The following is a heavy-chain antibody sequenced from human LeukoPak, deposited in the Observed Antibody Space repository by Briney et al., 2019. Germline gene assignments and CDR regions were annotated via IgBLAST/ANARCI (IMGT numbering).Heavy chain of an antibody. CDR2: IWSDGSNK. CDR1: GFTFSTYV. CDR3: ARDPPGYCSSASCYSSFDY. V-gene: IGHV3-33*01. J-gene: IGHJ4*02. D-gene: IGHD2-2*01. Sequence: GGSLRLSCAASGFTFSTYVMHWVRQAPGKGLEWVAVIWSDGSNKYYADSVKGRFTISRDNSKNTLYLQMNSLRAEDTAVYYCARDPPGYCSSASCYSSFDYWGQGTLVTVSS.